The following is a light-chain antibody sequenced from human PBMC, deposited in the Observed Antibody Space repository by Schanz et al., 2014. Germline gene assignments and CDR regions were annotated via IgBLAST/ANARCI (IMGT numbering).Light chain of an antibody. CDR1: QSISTW. V-gene: IGKV1-5*01. CDR3: QQYHTYPYT. CDR2: DAS. J-gene: IGKJ2*01. Sequence: DIQMTQSPSTLSASVRDRVTITCRASQSISTWLAWYQQNPGEASKLLIYDASILESGVPSRFRGGGSGAEFTLTISSLQPDDFATYYCQQYHTYPYTFGQGTILQIK.